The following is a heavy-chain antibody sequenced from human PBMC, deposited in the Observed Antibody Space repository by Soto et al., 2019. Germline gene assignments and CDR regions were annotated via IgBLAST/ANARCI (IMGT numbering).Heavy chain of an antibody. CDR2: IKSETDGGTA. CDR1: GFNLSHPW. J-gene: IGHJ4*02. V-gene: IGHV3-15*01. Sequence: GSLRLSCAASGFNLSHPWMTWVRQAAGKGLEWVGRIKSETDGGTADYAAPVKGRITISRDDSKNTVYLQMNSLKTEDTAVYYWTTGIYYDLLTGYHDVAYWGQGTLVTVSS. CDR3: TTGIYYDLLTGYHDVAY. D-gene: IGHD3-9*01.